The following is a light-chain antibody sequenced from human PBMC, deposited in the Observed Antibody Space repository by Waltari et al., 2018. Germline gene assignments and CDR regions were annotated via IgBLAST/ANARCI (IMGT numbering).Light chain of an antibody. CDR1: QSVTNY. J-gene: IGKJ4*01. V-gene: IGKV3-20*01. Sequence: EIVLTQSPDTLSLSPGERATLTCRASQSVTNYLAWYQHKPGQAPRLLISGASSRATGIPDRFGGSGSATDFTLTISRLEPEDFAVYYCQQYDSSPPTFGGGTKVEIK. CDR3: QQYDSSPPT. CDR2: GAS.